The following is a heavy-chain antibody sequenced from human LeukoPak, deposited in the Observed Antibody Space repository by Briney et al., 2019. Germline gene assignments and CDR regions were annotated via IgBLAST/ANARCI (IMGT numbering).Heavy chain of an antibody. CDR2: IIPILGIA. CDR1: GGTFSSYA. Sequence: GSSVKVSCKASGGTFSSYAISWVRQAPGQGLEWMGRIIPILGIANYAQKFQGRVTITADKSTSTAYMELSSLRSEDTAVYYCARVFDSSGYYGNWFDPWGQGTLVTVSS. J-gene: IGHJ5*02. D-gene: IGHD3-22*01. CDR3: ARVFDSSGYYGNWFDP. V-gene: IGHV1-69*04.